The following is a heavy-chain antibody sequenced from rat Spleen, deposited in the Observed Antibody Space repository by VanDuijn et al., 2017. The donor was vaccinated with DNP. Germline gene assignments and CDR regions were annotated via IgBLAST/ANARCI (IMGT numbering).Heavy chain of an antibody. J-gene: IGHJ4*01. V-gene: IGHV5-29*01. CDR3: TRINYGGYYYVMDA. D-gene: IGHD1-11*01. CDR2: IIHDGSSI. CDR1: GFTFSDYY. Sequence: EVQLVESDGGLVQPGRSLKLSCAASGFTFSDYYMAWVRQAPTKGLDWVATIIHDGSSIYYRDSVKGRFTISRDNAKSTLYLQMDSLRSEDTATYYCTRINYGGYYYVMDAWGQGTSVTVSS.